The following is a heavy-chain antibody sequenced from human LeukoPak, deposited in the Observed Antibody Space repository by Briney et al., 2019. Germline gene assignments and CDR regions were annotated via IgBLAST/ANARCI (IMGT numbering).Heavy chain of an antibody. CDR1: GYTFTVYY. V-gene: IGHV1-2*02. CDR2: INPNSGGT. CDR3: AREDSSGWYWGFDY. J-gene: IGHJ4*02. Sequence: GSVKDSCKASGYTFTVYYMHWVRQTPGQGLEWMGWINPNSGGTNYAQKFQGRVTMTRDTSSSTAYMELSRLRSDDTAVYYCAREDSSGWYWGFDYWGQGTLVTVSS. D-gene: IGHD6-19*01.